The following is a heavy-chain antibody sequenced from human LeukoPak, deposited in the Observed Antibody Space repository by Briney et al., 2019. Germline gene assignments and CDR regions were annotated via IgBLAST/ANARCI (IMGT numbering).Heavy chain of an antibody. D-gene: IGHD6-19*01. J-gene: IGHJ5*02. CDR1: GGSISSSSYY. V-gene: IGHV4-39*01. CDR3: EVQWLVRGWFDP. CDR2: IYYSGST. Sequence: SETLSLTCTVSGGSISSSSYYWGWIRQPPGKGLEWIESIYYSGSTYYNPSLKSRVTISVDTSKNQFSLKLSSVTAADTAVYYCEVQWLVRGWFDPWGQGTLVTVSS.